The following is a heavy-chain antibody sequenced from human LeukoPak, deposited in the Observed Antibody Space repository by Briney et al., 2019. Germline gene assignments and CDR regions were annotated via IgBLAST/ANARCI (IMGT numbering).Heavy chain of an antibody. V-gene: IGHV1-69*13. CDR3: ARVGAARLYYWYFDL. CDR1: GGTFSSYA. CDR2: IIPIFGTA. J-gene: IGHJ2*01. D-gene: IGHD6-6*01. Sequence: SVKVSCKASGGTFSSYAISWVRQAPGQGLEWMGGIIPIFGTANYAQKFQGRVTITADESTSTAYMELSSLRSEDTAVYYCARVGAARLYYWYFDLWGRGTLVTVSS.